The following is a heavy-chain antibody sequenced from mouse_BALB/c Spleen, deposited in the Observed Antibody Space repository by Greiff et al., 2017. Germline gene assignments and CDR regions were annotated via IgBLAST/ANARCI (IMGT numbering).Heavy chain of an antibody. Sequence: EVKLMESGGGLVKPGGSLKLSCAVSGFAFSSYDMSWVRQTPGKRLEWVAYVSSGGGSTYYPDTVKGRFTISRDTARNTLYLQMSSLTSEDTAMYYGARRVGGNCYYYAVDDWGQGTSVTVSS. D-gene: IGHD2-1*01. CDR2: VSSGGGST. J-gene: IGHJ4*01. CDR3: ARRVGGNCYYYAVDD. V-gene: IGHV5-12-1*01. CDR1: GFAFSSYD.